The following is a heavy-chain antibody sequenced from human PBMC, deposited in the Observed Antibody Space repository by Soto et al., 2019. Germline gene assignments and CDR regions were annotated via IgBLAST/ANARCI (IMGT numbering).Heavy chain of an antibody. CDR3: ARDWGVDTAMVNGIDV. V-gene: IGHV1-46*01. CDR2: INPSGGST. CDR1: GYTFTSYY. Sequence: QVQLVQSGAEVKKPGASVKGSCKASGYTFTSYYMHWVRQAPGQGLEWMGIINPSGGSTRYAQKFQSRVTMTRDTSTSTVYMELSSLRSEDTAVYYCARDWGVDTAMVNGIDVWGHGTTVTVSS. J-gene: IGHJ6*02. D-gene: IGHD5-18*01.